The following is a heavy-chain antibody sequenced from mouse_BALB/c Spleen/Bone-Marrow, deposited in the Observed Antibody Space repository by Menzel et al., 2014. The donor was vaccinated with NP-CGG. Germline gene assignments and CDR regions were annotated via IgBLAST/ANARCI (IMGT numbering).Heavy chain of an antibody. CDR3: ARLNYYGNLFV. D-gene: IGHD1-1*01. J-gene: IGHJ1*01. CDR1: GFDFSRYW. Sequence: EVKVVESGGGLVQPGGSLKLSCAASGFDFSRYWMSWVRQAPGKGLEWIGKINPDSSTINYTPSLKDKFIISRDNAKNTLYLQMSKVRSEDTALYYCARLNYYGNLFVWGAGTTVTVSS. V-gene: IGHV4-1*02. CDR2: INPDSSTI.